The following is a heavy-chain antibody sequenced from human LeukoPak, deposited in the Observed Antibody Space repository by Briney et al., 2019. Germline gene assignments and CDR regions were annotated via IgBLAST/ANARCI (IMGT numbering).Heavy chain of an antibody. CDR2: IKQDGSEK. CDR1: GFTFSSYW. J-gene: IGHJ3*01. D-gene: IGHD4-17*01. CDR3: ARARRHMTPVTTGAFDL. Sequence: PGGSLRLSCAASGFTFSSYWMSWVRQAPGKGLEWVANIKQDGSEKYYVDSVKGRFTISRDNAKNSLYLQMNSLRAEDTAVYYCARARRHMTPVTTGAFDLWGQGTLVTVSS. V-gene: IGHV3-7*04.